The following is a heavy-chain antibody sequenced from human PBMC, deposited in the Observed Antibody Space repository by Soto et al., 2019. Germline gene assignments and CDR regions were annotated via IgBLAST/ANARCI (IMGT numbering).Heavy chain of an antibody. J-gene: IGHJ2*01. CDR3: AKGPSFGAAPENWYFDL. CDR1: GFTFDDYA. D-gene: IGHD6-25*01. Sequence: GGSLRLSCAASGFTFDDYAMHWVRQAPGKGLEWVSGISWNSGSIGYADSVKGRFTISRDNAKNSLYLQMNSLRAEDTALYYCAKGPSFGAAPENWYFDLWGRGTLVTVSS. CDR2: ISWNSGSI. V-gene: IGHV3-9*01.